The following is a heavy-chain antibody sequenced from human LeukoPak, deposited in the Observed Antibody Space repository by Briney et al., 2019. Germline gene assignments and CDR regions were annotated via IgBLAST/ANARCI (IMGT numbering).Heavy chain of an antibody. CDR2: ISGSGGST. V-gene: IGHV3-23*01. Sequence: PGGSLRLSCAAPGFTFSSYAMSWVRQAPGKGLEWVSAISGSGGSTYYADSVKGRFTISRDNSKNTLYLQMNSLRAEDTAVYYCASYSSSWYMFFVYWGQGTLVTVSS. CDR1: GFTFSSYA. CDR3: ASYSSSWYMFFVY. D-gene: IGHD6-13*01. J-gene: IGHJ4*02.